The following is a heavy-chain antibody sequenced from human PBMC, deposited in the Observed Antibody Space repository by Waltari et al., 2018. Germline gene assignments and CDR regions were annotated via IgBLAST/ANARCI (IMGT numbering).Heavy chain of an antibody. D-gene: IGHD2-15*01. Sequence: QVQLVQSGAEVKKPGASVKVSCRVSGYSLTESALHWVRQGPGKGLEWLGGFDPGYGETGYAQEFQGRVTMTEDTSKDTAYMELSSLTYEDTAVYYCTRDRVGYCSGGTCYARWFDPWGQGTLVTVSS. J-gene: IGHJ5*02. CDR2: FDPGYGET. CDR1: GYSLTESA. V-gene: IGHV1-24*01. CDR3: TRDRVGYCSGGTCYARWFDP.